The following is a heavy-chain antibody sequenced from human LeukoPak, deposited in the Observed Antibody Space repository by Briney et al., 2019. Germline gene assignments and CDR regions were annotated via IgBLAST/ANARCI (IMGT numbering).Heavy chain of an antibody. D-gene: IGHD3-3*01. CDR3: AKTLRSGPNI. V-gene: IGHV3-30*02. CDR1: GSTFGSYG. CDR2: IRYDGSNK. J-gene: IGHJ3*02. Sequence: GGSLRLSCAASGSTFGSYGMHWVRQAPGKGLEWVAFIRYDGSNKYYADSVKGRFTISRDNSKNTLYLQMNSLRAEDTAVYYCAKTLRSGPNIWGQGTMVTVSS.